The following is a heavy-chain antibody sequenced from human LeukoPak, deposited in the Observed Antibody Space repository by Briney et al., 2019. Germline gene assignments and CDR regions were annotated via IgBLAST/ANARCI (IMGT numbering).Heavy chain of an antibody. D-gene: IGHD1-26*01. CDR3: AKPYGKYSGSYFDY. Sequence: GGSLRLSCAASGFTFSSYAMSWVRQAPGKGLEWVSAISGNGGSTYYADSVKGRFTISRDNSKNTLYLQMNSLRAEDTAVYYCAKPYGKYSGSYFDYWGQGTLVTVSS. CDR2: ISGNGGST. V-gene: IGHV3-23*01. J-gene: IGHJ4*02. CDR1: GFTFSSYA.